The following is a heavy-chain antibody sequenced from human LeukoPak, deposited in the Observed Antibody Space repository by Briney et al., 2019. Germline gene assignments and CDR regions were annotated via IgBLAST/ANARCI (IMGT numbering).Heavy chain of an antibody. CDR2: ISVSGNT. CDR1: GFTLSSYA. Sequence: GGSLRLSCAASGFTLSSYAMSWVRQAPGKGLEWVSAISVSGNTYHADSVKGRFTISRDSSKNTLYLQMNRLRAEDAAVYYCARIARPGSEDYWGQGTLVTVSS. V-gene: IGHV3-23*01. D-gene: IGHD3-10*01. J-gene: IGHJ4*02. CDR3: ARIARPGSEDY.